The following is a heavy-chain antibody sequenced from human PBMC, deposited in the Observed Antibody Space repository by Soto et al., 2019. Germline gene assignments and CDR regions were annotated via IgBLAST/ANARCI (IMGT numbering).Heavy chain of an antibody. Sequence: ASVKVSCKASGYTFTSYAMHWVRQAPGQRLEWMGWINASNGNTKYSQKFQGRVTITRDTSASTAYMELSSLRSEDTAVYYCARDGSGYNTYYYYYGMDVWGQGTTVTVSS. CDR1: GYTFTSYA. D-gene: IGHD3-3*01. CDR3: ARDGSGYNTYYYYYGMDV. V-gene: IGHV1-3*01. J-gene: IGHJ6*02. CDR2: INASNGNT.